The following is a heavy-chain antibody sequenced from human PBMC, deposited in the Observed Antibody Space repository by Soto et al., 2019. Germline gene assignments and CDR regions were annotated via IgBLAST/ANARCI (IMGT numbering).Heavy chain of an antibody. CDR3: ARRGSSSFFDY. D-gene: IGHD6-19*01. CDR1: GGSISSSSYY. Sequence: SETLSLTCTVSGGSISSSSYYWGWIRQPPGKGLEWIGNIFYSGSTYYNPSLKRRVTISVDTSKNQFSLKLSSVTAADTAVYYCARRGSSSFFDYWGQGTVVTVSS. CDR2: IFYSGST. J-gene: IGHJ4*02. V-gene: IGHV4-39*01.